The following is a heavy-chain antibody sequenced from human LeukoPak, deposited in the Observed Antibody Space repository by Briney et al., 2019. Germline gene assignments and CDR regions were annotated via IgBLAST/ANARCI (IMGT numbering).Heavy chain of an antibody. J-gene: IGHJ4*02. CDR2: IKQDGSEK. D-gene: IGHD3-10*01. Sequence: GGSLRLSCAASGFTFSSYWMSWVRQAPGKGLEWVANIKQDGSEKYYVDSVKGRFTISRDNAKNSLYLQMNSLRAEDTAVYYCARDGYGSGSYHHFRKMHFDYWGQGTLVTVSS. CDR3: ARDGYGSGSYHHFRKMHFDY. CDR1: GFTFSSYW. V-gene: IGHV3-7*01.